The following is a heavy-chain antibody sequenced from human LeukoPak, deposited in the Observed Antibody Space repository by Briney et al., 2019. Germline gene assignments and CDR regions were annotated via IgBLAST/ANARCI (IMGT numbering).Heavy chain of an antibody. Sequence: PGGSLRLSCAASGFTFSSYSMNWVRQAPGKGLEWVSYISSSSSTIYYADSVKGRFTIPRDNAKNSLYLQMNSLRAEDTAVYYCARDIVATPLDYWGQGTLVTVSS. D-gene: IGHD5-12*01. CDR2: ISSSSSTI. J-gene: IGHJ4*02. V-gene: IGHV3-48*04. CDR1: GFTFSSYS. CDR3: ARDIVATPLDY.